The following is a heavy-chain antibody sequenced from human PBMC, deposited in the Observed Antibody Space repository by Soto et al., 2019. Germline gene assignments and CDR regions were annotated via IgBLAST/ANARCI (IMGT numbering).Heavy chain of an antibody. D-gene: IGHD3-22*01. CDR3: ARVGSSGSLDY. Sequence: PSETLSLTCTVSGGSISSGGYYWSWIRQHPGKGLEWIGYIYYSGSTYYNPSLKSRVTISVDTSKNQFSLKLSSVTAADTAVYYCARVGSSGSLDYWGQGTRATAS. J-gene: IGHJ4*02. CDR2: IYYSGST. V-gene: IGHV4-31*03. CDR1: GGSISSGGYY.